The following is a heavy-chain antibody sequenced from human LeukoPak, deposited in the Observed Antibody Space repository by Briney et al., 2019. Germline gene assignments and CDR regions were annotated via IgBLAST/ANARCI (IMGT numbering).Heavy chain of an antibody. CDR3: AKIQGWFNAAFHI. J-gene: IGHJ3*02. CDR2: ISDSGDST. Sequence: GGTLRLSCAASGFNFSSYGMSWVRQAPGKGLEWVSGISDSGDSTYYADSVKGRFTISRDISKNTLFLQMNSLRAEDTAVYYCAKIQGWFNAAFHIGGQGTMVTVSS. CDR1: GFNFSSYG. V-gene: IGHV3-23*01. D-gene: IGHD6-19*01.